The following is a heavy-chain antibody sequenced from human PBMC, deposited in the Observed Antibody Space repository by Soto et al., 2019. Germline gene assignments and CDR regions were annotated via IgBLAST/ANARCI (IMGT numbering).Heavy chain of an antibody. J-gene: IGHJ6*02. D-gene: IGHD3-3*01. V-gene: IGHV5-51*01. CDR3: ARAGGRGRNYGFWSGDPWGVDYYYGMDV. CDR2: FYPGDSDT. Sequence: GGSLKTSRKGPGYSFTSYWIGWVRQMPGKGPEWMGIFYPGDSDTRYSPSFQGQVTFSADKSISTAYLQWSSLKASDTAMYYCARAGGRGRNYGFWSGDPWGVDYYYGMDVWGQGTTVTVSS. CDR1: GYSFTSYW.